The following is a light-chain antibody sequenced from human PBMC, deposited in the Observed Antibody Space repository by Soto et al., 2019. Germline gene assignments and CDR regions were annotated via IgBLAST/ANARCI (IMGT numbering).Light chain of an antibody. Sequence: DIQMTQSPSTLPASVGDRVTITCRASQSISSWLAWYQQKPGKAPKLLMYEASTLDGGVPSRFSGSGYGTDFTLTISSLQTDDLATYYCQQYNSYPLTFGGGTKVDIK. CDR3: QQYNSYPLT. CDR2: EAS. V-gene: IGKV1-5*03. CDR1: QSISSW. J-gene: IGKJ4*01.